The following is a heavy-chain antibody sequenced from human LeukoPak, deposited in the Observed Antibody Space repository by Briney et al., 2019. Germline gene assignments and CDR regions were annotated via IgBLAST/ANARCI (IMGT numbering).Heavy chain of an antibody. CDR2: ISAYNGHT. V-gene: IGHV1-18*01. CDR3: ARDLTHRRNYDNSGYQIVPAF. D-gene: IGHD3-22*01. Sequence: ASVKVSCKASGYTFTNYGISWVRQAPGQGLEWMGWISAYNGHTKYVQKFQGRVTMTTDTSTSTAHMELTSLRSDDTAVYYCARDLTHRRNYDNSGYQIVPAFWGQGTRVTVSS. CDR1: GYTFTNYG. J-gene: IGHJ4*02.